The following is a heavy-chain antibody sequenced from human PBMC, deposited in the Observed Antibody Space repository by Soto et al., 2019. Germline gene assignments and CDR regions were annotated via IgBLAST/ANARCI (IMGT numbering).Heavy chain of an antibody. Sequence: SETLSLTCAVSGYPISNVYYWGWIWQPPGKGLEWIGSVHHTGSPYYNPSLKSRVTISLDTSKNQFSLKLNSVTASDTAVYYCARYSDASGFAAFDIWGQGTMVTVSS. CDR3: ARYSDASGFAAFDI. J-gene: IGHJ3*02. CDR2: VHHTGSP. D-gene: IGHD3-22*01. CDR1: GYPISNVYY. V-gene: IGHV4-38-2*01.